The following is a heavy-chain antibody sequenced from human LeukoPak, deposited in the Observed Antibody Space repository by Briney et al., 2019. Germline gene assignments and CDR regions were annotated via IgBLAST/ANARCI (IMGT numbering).Heavy chain of an antibody. Sequence: PGGSLRLSCAASGFTVSSNYMSWVRQAPGKGLEWVSVIYSGGSTYYADSVKGRFTISRDNSKNTLYLQMNSLRAEDTAVYYCARLNYRSREYFDYWGQGTLVTVSS. CDR1: GFTVSSNY. D-gene: IGHD6-13*01. CDR3: ARLNYRSREYFDY. V-gene: IGHV3-66*04. J-gene: IGHJ4*02. CDR2: IYSGGST.